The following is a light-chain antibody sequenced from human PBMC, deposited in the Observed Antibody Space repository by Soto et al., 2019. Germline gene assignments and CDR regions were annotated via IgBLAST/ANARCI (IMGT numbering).Light chain of an antibody. Sequence: QSALPQPASVSGSPGQSITISCTGTSSDVGSYNLVSWYQQHPGKAPKLMIYEGSKRPSGVSNRFSGSKSGNTASLTISGLQAEDEADYYCCSYAGSSTPYAFGTGTKVTVL. CDR2: EGS. V-gene: IGLV2-23*01. CDR3: CSYAGSSTPYA. CDR1: SSDVGSYNL. J-gene: IGLJ1*01.